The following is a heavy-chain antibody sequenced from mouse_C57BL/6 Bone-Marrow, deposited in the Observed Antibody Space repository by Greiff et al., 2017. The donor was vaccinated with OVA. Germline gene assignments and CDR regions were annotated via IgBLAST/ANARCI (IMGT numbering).Heavy chain of an antibody. Sequence: EVKVVESGAELVRPGASVKLSCTASGFNIKDDYMHWVKQRPDQGLEWIGWIDPENGDTEYASKFQGKATITADPSSNTAYLQLSSQTSEDTAVYYCTTSSPFSWDGMGDYWGQGTTLTVSS. J-gene: IGHJ2*01. V-gene: IGHV14-4*01. CDR3: TTSSPFSWDGMGDY. CDR1: GFNIKDDY. D-gene: IGHD4-1*01. CDR2: IDPENGDT.